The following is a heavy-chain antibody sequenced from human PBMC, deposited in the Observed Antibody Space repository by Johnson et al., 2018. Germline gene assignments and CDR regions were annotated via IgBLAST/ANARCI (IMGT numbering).Heavy chain of an antibody. CDR2: INPSSGTT. D-gene: IGHD3-10*01. J-gene: IGHJ3*01. CDR1: GYTFTSYY. V-gene: IGHV1-46*01. Sequence: QVQLVQSGAEVQKPGASMKVSCKTSGYTFTSYYMHWVRQAPGQGLEWMGIINPSSGTTSYATKFQGRVTVTRETSTSTVYMELSSLRFEDTAVYYCARLMVRGVTRTDDFDYWGQGTMVTVSS. CDR3: ARLMVRGVTRTDDFDY.